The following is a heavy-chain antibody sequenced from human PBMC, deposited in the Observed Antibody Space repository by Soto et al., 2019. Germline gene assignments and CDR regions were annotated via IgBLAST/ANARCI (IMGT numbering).Heavy chain of an antibody. D-gene: IGHD2-15*01. CDR1: GGSISSSSYY. Sequence: QLQLQESGPGLVKPSETLSLTCTVSGGSISSSSYYWGWIRQPPGKGLEWIGSIYYSGSTYYNPSLKSRVTISVDTSKNQFSLKLSSVTAADTAVYYCATGKKKYCSGGSCYSEVADYWGQGTLVTVSS. J-gene: IGHJ4*02. CDR2: IYYSGST. CDR3: ATGKKKYCSGGSCYSEVADY. V-gene: IGHV4-39*01.